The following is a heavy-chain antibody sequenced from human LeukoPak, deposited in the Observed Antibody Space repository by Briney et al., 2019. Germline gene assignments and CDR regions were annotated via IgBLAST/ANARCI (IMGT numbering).Heavy chain of an antibody. CDR3: ARLYDSSGYTNWLDP. V-gene: IGHV4-59*11. CDR1: GGSISSHY. J-gene: IGHJ5*02. Sequence: SETLSLTCSVSGGSISSHYWSWIRQPPGKGLEWIGYIYYSGSTKYNPSLKSRVTISVDTSESQFSLKLSSVTAADTAVYYCARLYDSSGYTNWLDPWGQGTLVTVSS. D-gene: IGHD3-22*01. CDR2: IYYSGST.